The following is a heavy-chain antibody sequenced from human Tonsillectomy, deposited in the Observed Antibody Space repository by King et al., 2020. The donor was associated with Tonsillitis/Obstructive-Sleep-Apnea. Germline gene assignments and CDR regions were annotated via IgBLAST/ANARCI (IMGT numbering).Heavy chain of an antibody. V-gene: IGHV1-46*04. J-gene: IGHJ4*02. Sequence: VQLVESGAEVKKPGASVKVSCKASGYTFTSYYIHWVRQAPGQGLEWMGIINPSDGSTSYAQKLQGRVTMTRDTSTNTIYMELSSLRSEDTAVYYCARGWGLVLSPPPGPYFDSWGQGTLVTVSS. D-gene: IGHD4/OR15-4a*01. CDR2: INPSDGST. CDR1: GYTFTSYY. CDR3: ARGWGLVLSPPPGPYFDS.